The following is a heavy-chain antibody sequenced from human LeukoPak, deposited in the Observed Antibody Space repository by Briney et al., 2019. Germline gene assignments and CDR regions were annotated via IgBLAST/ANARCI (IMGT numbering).Heavy chain of an antibody. CDR2: FDPEDGET. J-gene: IGHJ6*03. CDR1: GCTLTELS. CDR3: ATDSRPRGTEVDYYYYMDV. Sequence: GASVKVSCKVSGCTLTELSMHWVRQAPGKGLEWMGGFDPEDGETIYAQKFQGRVTMTEDTSTDTAYMELSSLRSEDTAVYYCATDSRPRGTEVDYYYYMDVWGKGTTVTVSS. D-gene: IGHD1-14*01. V-gene: IGHV1-24*01.